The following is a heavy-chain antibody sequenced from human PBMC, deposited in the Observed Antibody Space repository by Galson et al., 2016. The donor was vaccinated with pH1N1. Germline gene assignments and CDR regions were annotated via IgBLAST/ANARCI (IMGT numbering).Heavy chain of an antibody. CDR3: VKYDSSGYYYGRLVN. CDR1: GFTFSSFA. CDR2: ISGGGATT. D-gene: IGHD3-22*01. Sequence: SLRLSCAASGFTFSSFAMSWVRLAPGKGLQWLSAISGGGATTYYIDSVKGRFTISRDNSKNTLYLEMNSLKAEDTALYYCVKYDSSGYYYGRLVNWGQGTLVTVSS. V-gene: IGHV3-23*01. J-gene: IGHJ4*02.